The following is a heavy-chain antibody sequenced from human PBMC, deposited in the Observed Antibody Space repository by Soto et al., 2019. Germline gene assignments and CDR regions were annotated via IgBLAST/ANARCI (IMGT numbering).Heavy chain of an antibody. D-gene: IGHD3-10*01. Sequence: GASVKVSCKASGGTFSSYAISWVRQAPGQGLEWMGGIIPIFGTANYAQKFQGRVTITADESTSTAYMELSSLRSEDTAVYYCARDLYYYGSGSYYANFDYWGQGTLVTVSS. CDR1: GGTFSSYA. J-gene: IGHJ4*02. V-gene: IGHV1-69*13. CDR3: ARDLYYYGSGSYYANFDY. CDR2: IIPIFGTA.